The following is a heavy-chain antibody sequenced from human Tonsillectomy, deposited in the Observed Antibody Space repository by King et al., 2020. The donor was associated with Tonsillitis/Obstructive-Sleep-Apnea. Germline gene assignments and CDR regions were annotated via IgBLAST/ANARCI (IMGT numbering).Heavy chain of an antibody. CDR2: IDPSDSYT. V-gene: IGHV5-10-1*03. CDR1: GYTFTSYW. J-gene: IGHJ6*02. Sequence: QLVQSGAEVRKPGESLRISCKGSGYTFTSYWISWVRQMPGKGLEWMGRIDPSDSYTDYSPSFQGHVTISADKSISTAYLQWSSLKASDTAMYYCASAGGYYSGMDVWGHGTTVTVSS. CDR3: ASAGGYYSGMDV. D-gene: IGHD3-10*01.